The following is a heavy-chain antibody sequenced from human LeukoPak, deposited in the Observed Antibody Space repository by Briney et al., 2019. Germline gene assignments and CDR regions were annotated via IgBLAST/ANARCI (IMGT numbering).Heavy chain of an antibody. Sequence: GGFLRLSCAASGFTFSSYAMSWVRQAPGKGLEWVSGIIGSGTSTYYADSVKGRFTISRDNSKNTMSLQMNSLRAEDTALYYCARGKGIAVSSFDSWGQGTLVTVSS. CDR3: ARGKGIAVSSFDS. CDR1: GFTFSSYA. V-gene: IGHV3-23*01. D-gene: IGHD6-19*01. CDR2: IIGSGTST. J-gene: IGHJ4*02.